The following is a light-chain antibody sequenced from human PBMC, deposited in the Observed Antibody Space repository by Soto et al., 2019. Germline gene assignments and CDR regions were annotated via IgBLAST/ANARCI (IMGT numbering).Light chain of an antibody. CDR1: QSVSSN. J-gene: IGKJ1*01. V-gene: IGKV3-15*01. Sequence: EIVMTQSPATLSVSPGERATLSCRASQSVSSNLAWYQQKPGQAPRLLIYGAPTRATGIPARFSGSGSGTEFTLTISSLQSEDFAVYYCQQYNNWPPWTFGQGIKVEIK. CDR2: GAP. CDR3: QQYNNWPPWT.